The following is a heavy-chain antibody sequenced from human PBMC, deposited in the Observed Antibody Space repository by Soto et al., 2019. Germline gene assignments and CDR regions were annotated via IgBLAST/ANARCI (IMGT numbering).Heavy chain of an antibody. CDR2: TSYDGTDK. Sequence: QVQLVESGGGVVQPGTSLRVSCVGSGFTFRSYVIHWVRQAPGKGLEWVALTSYDGTDKYYGDSVRGRFTISRDNSRDTVDLQMESLRLEDTARYYCARWGTTGGLDVWGQGTLVSVSS. CDR1: GFTFRSYV. V-gene: IGHV3-30*19. D-gene: IGHD3-16*01. J-gene: IGHJ1*01. CDR3: ARWGTTGGLDV.